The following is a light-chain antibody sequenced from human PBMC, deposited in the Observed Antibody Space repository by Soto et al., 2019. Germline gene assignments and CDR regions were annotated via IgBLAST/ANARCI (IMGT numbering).Light chain of an antibody. CDR1: QSISSW. CDR3: QQYNDNWT. CDR2: KAS. J-gene: IGKJ1*01. Sequence: DIQMTQSPSTLSASVGDRVTITCRASQSISSWLAWYQQKPGTAPKLLIYKASTLQSGVPSSFSGSGSGTEFTLTLSSLQPDHSATYYCQQYNDNWTFGQGTNGEIK. V-gene: IGKV1-5*03.